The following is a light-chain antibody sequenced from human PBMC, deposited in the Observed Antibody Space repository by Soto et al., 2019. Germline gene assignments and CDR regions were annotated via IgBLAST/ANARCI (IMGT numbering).Light chain of an antibody. V-gene: IGKV3-15*01. J-gene: IGKJ1*01. Sequence: EIVLTQSPGTLSLSPGERATLSCRASQTVSSARLAWYQQKPGQAPRLLIYGASVRATGVPTRFSGSGSGTDFTLTIRSLQSEDFAVYYCQQYNNWPLTFGQGTKVDIK. CDR2: GAS. CDR1: QTVSSA. CDR3: QQYNNWPLT.